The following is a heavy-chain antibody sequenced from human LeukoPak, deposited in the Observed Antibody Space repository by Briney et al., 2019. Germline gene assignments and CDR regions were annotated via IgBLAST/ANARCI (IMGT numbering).Heavy chain of an antibody. CDR3: ARDTSSYYYHAMDL. J-gene: IGHJ6*02. Sequence: PGGSLRLSCAASGFTFSSYSMTWVRQAPGKGLEWVSSVSSTSSLLYYADSVKGRFTISRDNTKNSLYLQVSSLRAEDTAVYYCARDTSSYYYHAMDLWGQGTTVTVSS. CDR1: GFTFSSYS. CDR2: VSSTSSLL. V-gene: IGHV3-21*01.